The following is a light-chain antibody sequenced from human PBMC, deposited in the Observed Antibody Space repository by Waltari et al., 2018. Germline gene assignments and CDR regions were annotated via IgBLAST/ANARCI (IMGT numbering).Light chain of an antibody. J-gene: IGLJ1*01. Sequence: QSALTQPASVSGSPGQSIPISCTATSSDVGNSNYVPWYQQHPGKAPKLMLYEVTNRPSGVSNRFSGSKSGNTASLTISGLQAEDEADYYCSSYASSSPYVFGTGTKVTV. CDR2: EVT. CDR3: SSYASSSPYV. CDR1: SSDVGNSNY. V-gene: IGLV2-14*01.